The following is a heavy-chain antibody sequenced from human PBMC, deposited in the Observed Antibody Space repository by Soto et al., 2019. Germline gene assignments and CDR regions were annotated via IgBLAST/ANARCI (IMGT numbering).Heavy chain of an antibody. CDR1: VGSINSGGYY. J-gene: IGHJ4*02. Sequence: QVQLRESGPGLVKPSQTLSLTCTVSVGSINSGGYYWNWIRQHPGKGLEWIGYMYYSGSTYYNPFLRSRVMISADTSANHLSLKLSSVTAADTAVYFCARGYRQSGYSSSWVFDYWGQGTLVNVSS. CDR2: MYYSGST. D-gene: IGHD6-13*01. CDR3: ARGYRQSGYSSSWVFDY. V-gene: IGHV4-31*03.